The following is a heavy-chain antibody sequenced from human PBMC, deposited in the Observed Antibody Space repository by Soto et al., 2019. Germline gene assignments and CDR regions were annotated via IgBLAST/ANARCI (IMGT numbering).Heavy chain of an antibody. J-gene: IGHJ5*02. D-gene: IGHD2-15*01. CDR1: GGTFSSYA. CDR3: AGLSVVAAISWFDP. CDR2: IIPIFGTA. V-gene: IGHV1-69*06. Sequence: SVKVSCKASGGTFSSYAISWVRQAPGQGLEWMGGIIPIFGTANYAQKFQGRVTITADKCTSTAYMELSSLRSEDTAVYYCAGLSVVAAISWFDPWGQGTLVTVSS.